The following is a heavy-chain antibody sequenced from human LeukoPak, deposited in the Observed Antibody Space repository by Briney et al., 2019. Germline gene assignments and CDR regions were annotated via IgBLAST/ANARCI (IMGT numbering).Heavy chain of an antibody. Sequence: SETLSLTCTVSGGSISSYYWSWLRQPPGKRLEWIGNIYYSGSTNYSPSLKSRVTISVDTSKNQFSLKLTSVTAADTAVHYCATLGFCSGGSCYDYYAMGVWGQGTTVTVSS. CDR3: ATLGFCSGGSCYDYYAMGV. CDR2: IYYSGST. D-gene: IGHD2-15*01. V-gene: IGHV4-59*13. CDR1: GGSISSYY. J-gene: IGHJ6*02.